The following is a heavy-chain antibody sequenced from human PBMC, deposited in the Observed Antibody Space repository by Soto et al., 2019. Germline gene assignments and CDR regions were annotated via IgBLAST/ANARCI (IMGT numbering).Heavy chain of an antibody. Sequence: EVQLLESGGGLVQPGGSLRLSCGVSGFTFNDFEMNWVRQAPGKGLEWLAYIDGSGTTKKYADSVRGRFTISRDNPNNSLFLQMGSLSVAVTAIYYCARGFGRFNYWGQGTLVSVSS. CDR2: IDGSGTTK. V-gene: IGHV3-48*03. J-gene: IGHJ4*02. CDR3: ARGFGRFNY. CDR1: GFTFNDFE. D-gene: IGHD3-10*01.